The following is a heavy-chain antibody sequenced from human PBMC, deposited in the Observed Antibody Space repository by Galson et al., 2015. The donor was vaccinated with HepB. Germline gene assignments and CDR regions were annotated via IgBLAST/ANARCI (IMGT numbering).Heavy chain of an antibody. D-gene: IGHD1-26*01. V-gene: IGHV3-7*03. CDR1: GFTFMNYG. CDR3: ARDVSPQVGGLWMDAFDI. J-gene: IGHJ3*02. Sequence: SLRLSCAASGFTFMNYGMHWVCQAPGKGLEWVANIKRDGSEKHYLDSVEGRFTISRDNAKNSLYLQVNSLRAEDTAVYYCARDVSPQVGGLWMDAFDIWGRGTVVTVSS. CDR2: IKRDGSEK.